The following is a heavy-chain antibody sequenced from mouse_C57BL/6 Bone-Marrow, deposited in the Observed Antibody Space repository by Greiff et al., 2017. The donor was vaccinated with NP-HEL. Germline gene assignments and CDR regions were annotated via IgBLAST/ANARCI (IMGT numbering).Heavy chain of an antibody. CDR2: INPYNGGT. J-gene: IGHJ2*01. D-gene: IGHD1-1*01. CDR3: ARPLFITTVVPYYFDY. Sequence: EVQLQQSGPVLVKPGASVKMSCKASGYTFTDYYMNWVKQSHGKSLEWIGVINPYNGGTSYNQKFKGKAPLTVDKSSSTAYMELNSLTSEDSAVYYCARPLFITTVVPYYFDYWGQGTTLTVSS. V-gene: IGHV1-19*01. CDR1: GYTFTDYY.